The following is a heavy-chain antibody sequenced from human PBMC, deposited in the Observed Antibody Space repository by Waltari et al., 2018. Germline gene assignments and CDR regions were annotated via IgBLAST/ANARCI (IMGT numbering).Heavy chain of an antibody. V-gene: IGHV3-11*01. CDR1: GFTFTDYY. J-gene: IGHJ4*02. CDR2: ISGPCTAK. CDR3: ARANYGPDY. D-gene: IGHD3-10*01. Sequence: QVQLVETGGGLVRPGGSLRLSCAASGFTFTDYYMSWLRQTPEKGLEWLSYISGPCTAKHHADSVKGRFTISRDNAKNSLFLQMNSLRADDTAVYYCARANYGPDYWGQGTLVTVSS.